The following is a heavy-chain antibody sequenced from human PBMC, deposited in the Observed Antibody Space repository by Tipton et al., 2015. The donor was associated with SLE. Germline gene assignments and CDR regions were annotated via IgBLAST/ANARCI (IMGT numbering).Heavy chain of an antibody. V-gene: IGHV4-61*02. CDR1: GGSISSPIYY. D-gene: IGHD1-26*01. Sequence: TLSLTCTVSGGSISSPIYYWSWIRQPAGEGLEWIGRIHTSGNTNYNPSLKSRVAISVDSSKTQFSLKLSSVTAADTAVYYCARSGLVVGSEIYHYYYLDVWGTGTTVTVSS. CDR3: ARSGLVVGSEIYHYYYLDV. J-gene: IGHJ6*03. CDR2: IHTSGNT.